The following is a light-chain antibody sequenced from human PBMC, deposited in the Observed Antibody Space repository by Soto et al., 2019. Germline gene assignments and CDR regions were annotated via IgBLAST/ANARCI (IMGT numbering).Light chain of an antibody. V-gene: IGKV3-20*01. Sequence: EIVLTQSPGTLSLSPGERATLSCRAIQSVSSSYLAWYQQKPGQAPRLLIYGASSRATGIPDRFSGSGSGTDFTLTISRLEPEDFAVYYCQQYGNSPQITFGQGTRLEIK. J-gene: IGKJ5*01. CDR2: GAS. CDR3: QQYGNSPQIT. CDR1: QSVSSSY.